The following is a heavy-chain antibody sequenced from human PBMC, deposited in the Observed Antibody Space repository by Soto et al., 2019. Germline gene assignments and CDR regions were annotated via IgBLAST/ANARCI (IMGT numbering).Heavy chain of an antibody. D-gene: IGHD3-9*01. CDR2: INPSGGST. CDR3: ARENSFLDILTGYCDY. V-gene: IGHV1-46*03. CDR1: GYTFTSYY. Sequence: ASVKVSCPASGYTFTSYYMHCVRQALGQGLEWMGIINPSGGSTSYAQKFQGRVTMTKDTSTSTVYMELSSLRSEDTAVYYCARENSFLDILTGYCDYWGQGTLVTVSS. J-gene: IGHJ4*02.